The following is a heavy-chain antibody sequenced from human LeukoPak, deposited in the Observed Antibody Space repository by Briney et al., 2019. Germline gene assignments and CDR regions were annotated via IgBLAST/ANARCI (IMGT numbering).Heavy chain of an antibody. V-gene: IGHV1-2*02. Sequence: ASVKVSCKASGYTFTGYYMHWVRQAPGQGLEWMGWINPNSGGTNYAQKFQGRVTMTRDTSISTAYMELSRLRPGDTAVYYCAVGYCSGGSCYGTYNWFDPWGQGTLVTVSS. CDR2: INPNSGGT. CDR3: AVGYCSGGSCYGTYNWFDP. J-gene: IGHJ5*02. D-gene: IGHD2-15*01. CDR1: GYTFTGYY.